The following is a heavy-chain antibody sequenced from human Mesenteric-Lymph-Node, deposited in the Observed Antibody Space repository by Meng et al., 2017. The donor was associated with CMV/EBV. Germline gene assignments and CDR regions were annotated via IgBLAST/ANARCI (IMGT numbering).Heavy chain of an antibody. V-gene: IGHV3-20*04. Sequence: GGSLRLSCAASGFTFSAMSWVRQAPGKGLEWVSGISWNSGNIGYADSVKGRFTISRDNAKNSLYLQMNSLRAEDTAVYYCAREGPAYYDFWSGYYPDAFDIWGQGTMVTVSS. CDR2: ISWNSGNI. CDR3: AREGPAYYDFWSGYYPDAFDI. J-gene: IGHJ3*02. D-gene: IGHD3-3*01. CDR1: GFTFSA.